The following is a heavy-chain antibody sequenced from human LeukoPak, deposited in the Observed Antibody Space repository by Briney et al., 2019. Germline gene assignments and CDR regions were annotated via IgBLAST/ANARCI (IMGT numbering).Heavy chain of an antibody. J-gene: IGHJ6*03. CDR2: IYYSGTT. V-gene: IGHV4-59*08. CDR1: GGSISKYY. Sequence: SETLSLTCTVSGGSISKYYWSWIRQPPGKGLECMGYIYYSGTTNYNPSLKSRVTISVDTSKNQFSLKLSSVTAADTAVYYCARHSGGSGSYYGGYYYYMDVWGKGTTVTVSS. CDR3: ARHSGGSGSYYGGYYYYMDV. D-gene: IGHD3-10*01.